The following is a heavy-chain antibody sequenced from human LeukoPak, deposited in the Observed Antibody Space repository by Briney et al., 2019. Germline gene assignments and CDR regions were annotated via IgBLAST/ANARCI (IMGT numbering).Heavy chain of an antibody. CDR2: ISNSGTNT. CDR3: AKAVTTGRAEQH. CDR1: GFIFSSYG. D-gene: IGHD4-17*01. Sequence: GGSLRLSCAASGFIFSSYGMHWVRQAPGKGLEWVSSISNSGTNTYYADSVRGRFTISRNTSKNTLYLHMNSLRAEDTAVYYCAKAVTTGRAEQHWGQGTLVTVSS. V-gene: IGHV3-23*01. J-gene: IGHJ4*02.